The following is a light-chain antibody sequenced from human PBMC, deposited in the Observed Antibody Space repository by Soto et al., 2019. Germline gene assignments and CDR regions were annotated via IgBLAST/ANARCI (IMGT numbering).Light chain of an antibody. J-gene: IGLJ2*01. Sequence: QSALTQPPSASGSPGQSVTISCTGTSSDVGGYNYVSWYQQHPGKAPKLMIYEVSKRPSGVPGRFSGSKSGNTASLTVSGLQAEDEADYYCRSYAGSNNVVFGGGTKLTVL. CDR3: RSYAGSNNVV. V-gene: IGLV2-8*01. CDR2: EVS. CDR1: SSDVGGYNY.